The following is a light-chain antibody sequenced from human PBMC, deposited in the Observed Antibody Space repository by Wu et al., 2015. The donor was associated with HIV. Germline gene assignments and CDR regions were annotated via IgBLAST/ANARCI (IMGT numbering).Light chain of an antibody. Sequence: EIVLTQSPGTLSLSPGERATLSCRASQNLRSNLAWYQQKPGQAPRLLIYGVSTRATGIPARFSGSGSGTEFSLTISSLQSEDFAVYYCQQYYIRPLTFGGGTKVEIK. CDR1: QNLRSN. V-gene: IGKV3-15*01. J-gene: IGKJ4*01. CDR2: GVS. CDR3: QQYYIRPLT.